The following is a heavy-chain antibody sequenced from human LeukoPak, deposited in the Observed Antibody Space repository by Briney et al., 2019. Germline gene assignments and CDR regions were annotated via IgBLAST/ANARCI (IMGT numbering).Heavy chain of an antibody. CDR2: ISAYNGNT. CDR1: GYTFTSYG. CDR3: ARTLDYYDSSGYYYPAFDI. V-gene: IGHV1-18*01. J-gene: IGHJ3*02. Sequence: ASVKVSCKASGYTFTSYGISWVRQAPGQELEWMGWISAYNGNTNYAQKLQGRVTMTTDTSTSTAYMELRSLRSDDTAVYYCARTLDYYDSSGYYYPAFDIWGQGTMVTVSS. D-gene: IGHD3-22*01.